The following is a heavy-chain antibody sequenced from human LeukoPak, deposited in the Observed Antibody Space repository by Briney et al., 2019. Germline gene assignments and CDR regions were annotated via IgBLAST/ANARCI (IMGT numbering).Heavy chain of an antibody. CDR3: ARVGSGSYYDGGFDY. J-gene: IGHJ4*02. D-gene: IGHD1-26*01. CDR2: IIPIFGTA. CDR1: GGTFSSYA. V-gene: IGHV1-69*01. Sequence: SVTVSCTVSGGTFSSYAISWVRQAPGQGLEWMGGIIPIFGTANYAQKLQGRVTITADESTSTAYMELSSLRSEDTAVYYCARVGSGSYYDGGFDYWGQGTLVTVSS.